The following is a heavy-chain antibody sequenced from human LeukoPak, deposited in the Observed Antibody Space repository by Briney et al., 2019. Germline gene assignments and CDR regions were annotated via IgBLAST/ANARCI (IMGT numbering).Heavy chain of an antibody. CDR2: VSTYNGDT. CDR3: ARDGGAPGPIYGDY. V-gene: IGHV1-18*01. D-gene: IGHD4-23*01. J-gene: IGHJ4*02. CDR1: GFTFTSSA. Sequence: ASVKVSCKASGFTFTSSAMQWVRQARGQRLEWMGWVSTYNGDTKYAQKFQGRVTMTRDTSTATAYMELRGLRSDDTAIYYCARDGGAPGPIYGDYWGQGTPVTVSS.